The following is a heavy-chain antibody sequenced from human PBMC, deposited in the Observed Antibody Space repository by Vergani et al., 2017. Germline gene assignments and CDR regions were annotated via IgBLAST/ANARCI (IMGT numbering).Heavy chain of an antibody. CDR1: GFTFSSYS. CDR3: SRDKRNSYYDILTGDV. CDR2: ISSSSSTI. J-gene: IGHJ6*02. D-gene: IGHD3-9*01. V-gene: IGHV3-48*01. Sequence: EVQLVESGGGLVQPGGSLRLSCAASGFTFSSYSMNWVRQAPGTGLEWVSYISSSSSTIYYADSLKGRFTISRDNAKNSLYLQMNSLRVEDTAVYYCSRDKRNSYYDILTGDVWGQGTTVTVSS.